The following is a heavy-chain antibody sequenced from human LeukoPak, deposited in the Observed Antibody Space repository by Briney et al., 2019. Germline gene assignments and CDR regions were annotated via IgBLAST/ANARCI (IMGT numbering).Heavy chain of an antibody. D-gene: IGHD3-22*01. V-gene: IGHV3-23*01. Sequence: GGSLRLSCAPSGFIFSAYAMSWVRQAPGKGPEWVASISGSGGNTYHADSVKGRFTISRDNSQNTVYLQMNSLTAEDTAVYYCAKDQGYYDSSGLDAFDIWGQGTMVTVSS. CDR1: GFIFSAYA. CDR3: AKDQGYYDSSGLDAFDI. J-gene: IGHJ3*02. CDR2: ISGSGGNT.